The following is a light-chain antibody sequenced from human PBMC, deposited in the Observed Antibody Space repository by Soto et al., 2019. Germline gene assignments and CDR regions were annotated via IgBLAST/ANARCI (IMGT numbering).Light chain of an antibody. V-gene: IGLV2-14*01. CDR3: SSFTSSMTNV. Sequence: QSALTQPASVSGSPGESITISCTGTSSDVGGYNSVCWYQHHPGKSPKLILYEVGDRPSGVSYRFSGSKSGNTASLTISGLQAADEADYFCSSFTSSMTNVFGSGTKLTVL. J-gene: IGLJ1*01. CDR1: SSDVGGYNS. CDR2: EVG.